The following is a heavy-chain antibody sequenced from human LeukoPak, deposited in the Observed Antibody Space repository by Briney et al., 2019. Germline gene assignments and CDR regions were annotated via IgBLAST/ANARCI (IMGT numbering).Heavy chain of an antibody. J-gene: IGHJ5*02. CDR3: AGGPSDPRPYNWFDP. CDR2: INHSGST. CDR1: GGSFSGYY. Sequence: PSETLSLTCAVYGGSFSGYYWSWIRQPPGKGLEWIGEINHSGSTNYNPSLKSRVTISLDTSKNQFSLKLSSVTAADTAVYYCAGGPSDPRPYNWFDPWGQGTLVTVSS. V-gene: IGHV4-34*01.